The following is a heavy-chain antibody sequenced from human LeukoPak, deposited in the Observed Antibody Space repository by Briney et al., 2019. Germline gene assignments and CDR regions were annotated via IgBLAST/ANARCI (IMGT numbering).Heavy chain of an antibody. D-gene: IGHD6-19*01. CDR2: INHSGST. J-gene: IGHJ4*02. CDR3: ARSVAGTSYYFDY. Sequence: SETLSLTCAVYGWSFGGYYWSWIRQPPGKGLEWIGEINHSGSTNYNPSLKSRVTISVDTSKNQFSLKLSSVTAADTAVYYCARSVAGTSYYFDYWGQGTLVTVSS. CDR1: GWSFGGYY. V-gene: IGHV4-34*01.